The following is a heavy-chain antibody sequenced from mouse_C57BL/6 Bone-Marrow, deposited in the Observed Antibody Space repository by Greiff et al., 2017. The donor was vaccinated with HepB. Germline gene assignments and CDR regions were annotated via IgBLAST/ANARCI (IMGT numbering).Heavy chain of an antibody. CDR3: ARGNYDYYFDY. CDR2: IDPSDSYT. CDR1: GYTFTSYW. V-gene: IGHV1-69*01. D-gene: IGHD2-4*01. J-gene: IGHJ2*01. Sequence: VQLQQPGAELVMPGASVKLSCKASGYTFTSYWMHWVKQRPGQGLEWIGEIDPSDSYTNYNQKFKGKSTLTVDKSSSTAYMQLSSLTSEDSAVYYCARGNYDYYFDYWGQGTTLTVSS.